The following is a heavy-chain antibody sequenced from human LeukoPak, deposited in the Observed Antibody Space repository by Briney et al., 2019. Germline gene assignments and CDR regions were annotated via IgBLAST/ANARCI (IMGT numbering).Heavy chain of an antibody. V-gene: IGHV1-69*01. D-gene: IGHD3-10*01. CDR2: IIPIFGTA. Sequence: SVKVSCKASGGTFSSYAISWVRQAPGQGLEWMGGIIPIFGTANYAQKFQGRVTITADESTSTAYMELSSLRSEDTAVYYCASFGSGSNLDAFDIWGQGTMVTVSS. J-gene: IGHJ3*02. CDR1: GGTFSSYA. CDR3: ASFGSGSNLDAFDI.